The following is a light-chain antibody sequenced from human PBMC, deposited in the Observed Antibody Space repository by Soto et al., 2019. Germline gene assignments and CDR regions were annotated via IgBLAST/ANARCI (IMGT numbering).Light chain of an antibody. V-gene: IGLV3-21*02. CDR2: DDS. CDR1: IIETNS. J-gene: IGLJ3*02. CDR3: QVWDSRDDHLGV. Sequence: SYELTQPPSVSVAPRQTARITCGGNIIETNSVHWYQQKPGQAPVLVVYDDSDRPPGSPERFSGSKSGNTATLTISRVEAGDEADYYCQVWDSRDDHLGVFGGGTKLTVL.